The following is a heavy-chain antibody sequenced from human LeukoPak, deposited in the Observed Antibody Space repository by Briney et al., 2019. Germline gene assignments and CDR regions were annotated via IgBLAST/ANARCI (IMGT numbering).Heavy chain of an antibody. Sequence: PSETLSLTCAVSGGSISGYFWSWSRQPPGKGLEWIGYIYYSGSANYNPSLKSRVTISVDTSKNQFSLKLSSVTAADTAVYYCARGTGYSSSWYLPPYYYYYYMDVWGKGTTVTVSS. V-gene: IGHV4-59*01. CDR1: GGSISGYF. CDR3: ARGTGYSSSWYLPPYYYYYYMDV. D-gene: IGHD6-13*01. J-gene: IGHJ6*03. CDR2: IYYSGSA.